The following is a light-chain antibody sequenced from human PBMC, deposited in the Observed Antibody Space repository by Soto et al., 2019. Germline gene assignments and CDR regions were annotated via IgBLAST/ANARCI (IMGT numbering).Light chain of an antibody. CDR1: QNILTN. CDR3: QHNYNLPR. CDR2: GAS. V-gene: IGKV1-39*01. Sequence: DIQVTQSPTSLSASVGDRVTITCRASQNILTNLNWYQQKAGKVPRLLIYGASNLQSGVPSRFSGSGSGTDFTLTIDSLQPDDCATYYCQHNYNLPRFGQGTKVDIK. J-gene: IGKJ1*01.